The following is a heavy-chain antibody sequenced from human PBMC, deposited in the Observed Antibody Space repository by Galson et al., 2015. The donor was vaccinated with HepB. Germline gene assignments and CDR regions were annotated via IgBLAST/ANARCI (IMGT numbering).Heavy chain of an antibody. CDR1: GYSFISYW. J-gene: IGHJ3*02. CDR2: IDPSDSYT. CDR3: ARHQYSSGFHDVFDI. V-gene: IGHV5-10-1*01. D-gene: IGHD6-19*01. Sequence: QSGAEVKKPGESLRISCKGSGYSFISYWISWVRQMPGKGLEWMGKIDPSDSYTNYSPSFQGHVTILADKSISTAYLQWSSLKASDTAMYYCARHQYSSGFHDVFDIWGQGTMVTVSS.